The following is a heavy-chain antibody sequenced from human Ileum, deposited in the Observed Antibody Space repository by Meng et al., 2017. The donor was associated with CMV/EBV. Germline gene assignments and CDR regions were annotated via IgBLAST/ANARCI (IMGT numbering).Heavy chain of an antibody. J-gene: IGHJ4*02. Sequence: GGSLRLSCAASGFTFSSYSMNWVRQAPGKGLEWVSSISSSSSYIYYADSVKGRFTISRDNAKNPLYLQMNSLRAEDTAVYYCARVYGSYYYDSSGYYYPPDYWGQGTLVTVS. D-gene: IGHD3-22*01. CDR1: GFTFSSYS. V-gene: IGHV3-21*01. CDR3: ARVYGSYYYDSSGYYYPPDY. CDR2: ISSSSSYI.